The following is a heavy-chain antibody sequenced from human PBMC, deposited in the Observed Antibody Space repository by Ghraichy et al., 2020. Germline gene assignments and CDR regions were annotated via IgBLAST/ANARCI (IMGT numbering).Heavy chain of an antibody. CDR1: GFTFSDYG. CDR3: AKDPHGGFFDY. CDR2: IGYDGSKK. Sequence: GGSLRLSCVASGFTFSDYGMQWVRQAPGMGLEWVTFIGYDGSKKYYADSVKGRFTISRDNSKNTLYLQMNSLRPEDTAMYYCAKDPHGGFFDYWGQGTLVIVSS. V-gene: IGHV3-30*02. D-gene: IGHD3-16*01. J-gene: IGHJ4*02.